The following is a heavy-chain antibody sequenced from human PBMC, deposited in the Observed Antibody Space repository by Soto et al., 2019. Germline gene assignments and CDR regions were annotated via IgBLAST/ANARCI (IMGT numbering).Heavy chain of an antibody. J-gene: IGHJ6*02. D-gene: IGHD3-22*01. CDR3: ARVVYYYDSSGYYGYAGLTRYYYGMDV. V-gene: IGHV4-38-2*02. CDR2: IYHSGST. CDR1: GYSISSGYY. Sequence: SETLSLTCSVSGYSISSGYYWGVIRQPPGKGLEWIGSIYHSGSTYYNPSLKSRVTISVDTSKNQFSLKLSSVTAADTAVYYCARVVYYYDSSGYYGYAGLTRYYYGMDVWGQGTTVTVSS.